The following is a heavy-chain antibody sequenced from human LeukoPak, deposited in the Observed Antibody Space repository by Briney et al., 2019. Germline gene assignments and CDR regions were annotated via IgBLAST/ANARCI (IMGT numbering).Heavy chain of an antibody. CDR1: GGSISSYY. Sequence: SETLSLTCTVSGGSISSYYWSWIRQPPGKGLEWIGYIYYSGSTNYNPSLKSRVTTSEDTSKNHFSLKLSSVTAADTAVYYCARIYQQQLVHAPLYYYYMDVWGKGTTVTVSS. CDR2: IYYSGST. V-gene: IGHV4-59*01. D-gene: IGHD6-13*01. J-gene: IGHJ6*03. CDR3: ARIYQQQLVHAPLYYYYMDV.